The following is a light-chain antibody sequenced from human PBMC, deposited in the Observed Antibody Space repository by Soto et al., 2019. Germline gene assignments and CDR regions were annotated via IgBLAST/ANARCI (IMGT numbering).Light chain of an antibody. CDR3: IQVLQMPWT. Sequence: EIVMTQSPLSLPVAPGEPASISCRSSQTLLSSIGNNYINWYFQKPGQSPQLLFYLASNRAPGVPDRFTGSGSGTDFTLKISRVEANDVGVYYCIQVLQMPWTFGPGTNVEIK. CDR1: QTLLSSIGNNY. J-gene: IGKJ1*01. V-gene: IGKV2-28*01. CDR2: LAS.